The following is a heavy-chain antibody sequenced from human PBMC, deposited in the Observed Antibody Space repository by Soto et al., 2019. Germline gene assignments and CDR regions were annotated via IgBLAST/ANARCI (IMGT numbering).Heavy chain of an antibody. Sequence: GGSLRLSCAASGFTFSSYEMNWVRQAAGKGLEWVSYISSSGSTIYYAASVKGRFTISRDNAKNSLYLQMNSLRDEDTAVYYCAREYSSSSFNYSGMDVWGQGTTVTVSS. CDR1: GFTFSSYE. V-gene: IGHV3-48*03. D-gene: IGHD6-6*01. CDR3: AREYSSSSFNYSGMDV. CDR2: ISSSGSTI. J-gene: IGHJ6*02.